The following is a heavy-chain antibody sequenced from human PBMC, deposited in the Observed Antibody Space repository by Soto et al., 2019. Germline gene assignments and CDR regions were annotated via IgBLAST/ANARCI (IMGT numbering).Heavy chain of an antibody. CDR2: ISGSGGST. CDR3: AKAGQGFEVKQGAFDI. Sequence: GGSLRLSCAASGFTFSSYAMSWVRQAPGKGLEWVSAISGSGGSTYHADSVKGRFTISRDNSKNTLYLQMNSLRAEDTAVYYCAKAGQGFEVKQGAFDIWGQGPMVTVSS. J-gene: IGHJ3*02. CDR1: GFTFSSYA. V-gene: IGHV3-23*01.